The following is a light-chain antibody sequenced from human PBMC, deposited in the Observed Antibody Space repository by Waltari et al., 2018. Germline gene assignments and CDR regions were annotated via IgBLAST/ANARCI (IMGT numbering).Light chain of an antibody. CDR3: QQYNSYSGLT. J-gene: IGKJ4*01. CDR1: QSISSW. V-gene: IGKV1-5*03. Sequence: DIQMTQSPSTLSASVGDRLTINCRASQSISSWLAWYQQKPGKAPKLLIYKASSLESGVPSRFSGSGSGTEFTLTISSLQPDDFATYYCQQYNSYSGLTFGGGTKVEIK. CDR2: KAS.